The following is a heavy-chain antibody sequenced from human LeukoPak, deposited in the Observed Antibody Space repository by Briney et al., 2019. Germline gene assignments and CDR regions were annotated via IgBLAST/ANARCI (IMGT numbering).Heavy chain of an antibody. CDR1: GFTFSDYY. Sequence: GGSLILSCDASGFTFSDYYMTWIRQAPGKGLEWVSHISSSGSYRNYADSVKDRFTISRGNAKNSLYLQMNSLRAEDTAVYYCARADSSSWFDYWGQGALVTVSS. V-gene: IGHV3-11*05. J-gene: IGHJ4*02. D-gene: IGHD6-13*01. CDR2: ISSSGSYR. CDR3: ARADSSSWFDY.